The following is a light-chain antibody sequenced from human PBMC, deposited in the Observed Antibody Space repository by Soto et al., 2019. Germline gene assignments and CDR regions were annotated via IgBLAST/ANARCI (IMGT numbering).Light chain of an antibody. V-gene: IGKV3D-15*01. CDR2: DTS. CDR3: QQYNNRWT. Sequence: MTQSPSTLSLSLGDRVTITCRASQSVSRDLAWYQQKPGKAPQLIIYDTSSLPAGIPARFSGSGSGTDFTLTISSLQPEDFAVYYCQQYNNRWTFGQGTKVEIK. CDR1: QSVSRD. J-gene: IGKJ1*01.